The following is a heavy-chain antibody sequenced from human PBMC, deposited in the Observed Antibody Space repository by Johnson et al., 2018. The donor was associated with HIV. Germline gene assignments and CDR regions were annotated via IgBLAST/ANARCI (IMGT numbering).Heavy chain of an antibody. J-gene: IGHJ3*01. CDR3: ARGRVSMKVVDLRGGGFDF. V-gene: IGHV3-13*01. D-gene: IGHD3-22*01. Sequence: MLLVESGGGLVQHGGSLRLSCAASGFTFSSYYMHWVRQATGKGLEWVSAIGTAGDTYYPGSVKGRFTISRDNSNNTLYLQMNSLRVEDTALYLCARGRVSMKVVDLRGGGFDFWGQGTKVTVSS. CDR1: GFTFSSYY. CDR2: IGTAGDT.